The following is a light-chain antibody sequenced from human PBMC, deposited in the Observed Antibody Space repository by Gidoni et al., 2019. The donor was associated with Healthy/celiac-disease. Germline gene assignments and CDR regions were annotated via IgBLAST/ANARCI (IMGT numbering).Light chain of an antibody. V-gene: IGKV3-20*01. J-gene: IGKJ5*01. Sequence: LLSQSPGTLSLSPGERATLSCRASQSVSSSYLAWYQQKPGQAPRLLIYGASSRATGIPDGFSGSGSGTDFTITISRLEPEDFAVYYCQQYCSSLSITFGQGTRLEIK. CDR3: QQYCSSLSIT. CDR1: QSVSSSY. CDR2: GAS.